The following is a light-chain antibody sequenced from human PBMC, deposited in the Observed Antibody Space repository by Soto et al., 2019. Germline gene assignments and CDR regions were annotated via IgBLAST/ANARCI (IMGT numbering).Light chain of an antibody. CDR1: QSVSSSY. CDR2: GAS. V-gene: IGKV3-20*01. CDR3: QQYGNSPRT. Sequence: EIVLTQSPGTLSLSPGERGTLSCRASQSVSSSYLAWYQQKPGQAPRLLIYGASSRATGIPDRFRGSGSGTNFTLTISRLEPEDFAVYYCQQYGNSPRTFGQGTKVDI. J-gene: IGKJ1*01.